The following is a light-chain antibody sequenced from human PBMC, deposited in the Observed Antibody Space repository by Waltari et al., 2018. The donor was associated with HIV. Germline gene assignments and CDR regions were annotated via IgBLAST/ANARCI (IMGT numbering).Light chain of an antibody. Sequence: SVVTQPPSASGTPGQRVTISCSGNTSNIGSNYVFWYQHLPGTAPTLLIHRNDQRPSGVPDRFSGSTSGTSASLAISGLRSEDEADYYCVTWDDSLRGVVFGGGTKVAVL. CDR1: TSNIGSNY. J-gene: IGLJ2*01. CDR2: RND. V-gene: IGLV1-47*01. CDR3: VTWDDSLRGVV.